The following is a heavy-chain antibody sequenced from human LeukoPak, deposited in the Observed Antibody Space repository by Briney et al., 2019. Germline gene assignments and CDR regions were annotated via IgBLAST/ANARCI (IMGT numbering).Heavy chain of an antibody. CDR1: GYTVTNYY. V-gene: IGHV1-46*01. J-gene: IGHJ4*02. CDR3: ARGISCSGGSCRYFDY. Sequence: ASVKVSCKASGYTVTNYYMHWVRQAPGQGLEWMGLINPSAGSTNYAQNFQGRVTMTRDTSTSTVCMELSSLRSEDTAVYYCARGISCSGGSCRYFDYWGQGTLVTVSS. D-gene: IGHD2-15*01. CDR2: INPSAGST.